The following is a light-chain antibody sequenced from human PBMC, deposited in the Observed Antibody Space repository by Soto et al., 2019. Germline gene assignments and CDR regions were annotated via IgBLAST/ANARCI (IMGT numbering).Light chain of an antibody. Sequence: QSVLTQPPSVSGAPGQRVTIPCTGSGSNIGAGYDVHWYQHLPVTAPKLLFYGNSNRPSGVPDRFSGSKSGTSASLAITGLQAEDEADYYCQSYDSSLSALFGGGTKVTVL. CDR1: GSNIGAGYD. V-gene: IGLV1-40*01. CDR3: QSYDSSLSAL. CDR2: GNS. J-gene: IGLJ3*02.